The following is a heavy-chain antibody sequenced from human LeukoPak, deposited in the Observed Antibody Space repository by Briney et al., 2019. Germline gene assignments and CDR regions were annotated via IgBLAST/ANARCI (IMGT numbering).Heavy chain of an antibody. CDR3: ARDRDYYGSGEGDY. J-gene: IGHJ4*02. CDR2: INPNSGGT. Sequence: GASVKVSCKASGYTFTGYYMHWVRQAPGQGLEWMGRINPNSGGTNYAQKFQGRVTMTRDTSISTAYMKLSRLRSDDTAVYYCARDRDYYGSGEGDYWGQGTLVTVSS. V-gene: IGHV1-2*06. CDR1: GYTFTGYY. D-gene: IGHD3-10*01.